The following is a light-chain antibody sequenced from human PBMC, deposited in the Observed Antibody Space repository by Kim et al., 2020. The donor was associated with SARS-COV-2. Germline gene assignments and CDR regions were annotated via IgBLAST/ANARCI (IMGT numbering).Light chain of an antibody. CDR2: YDS. V-gene: IGLV3-21*04. J-gene: IGLJ2*01. Sequence: PGKTARITCGRNNKGSNAVHWYQQKPGQAPVLVIFYDSDPPSGIPERLACANAGDTATLTISRVEAGDEADYYGQVWDTGSDHVVFGGGTQLTVL. CDR3: QVWDTGSDHVV. CDR1: NKGSNA.